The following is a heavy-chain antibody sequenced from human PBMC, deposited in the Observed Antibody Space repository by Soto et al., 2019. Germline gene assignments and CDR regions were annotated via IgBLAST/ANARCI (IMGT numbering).Heavy chain of an antibody. CDR2: IYYDAINK. Sequence: QVQLVESGGGVVRPGRSLRLSCAASGFTFSSAGMHWVRQAPGKGLEWVAVIYYDAINKHYADSVKGRFTISRDISKNTLYLQMNSLRAGDTAVYYCAREGRRSIILGVPSFDPWGQGTLVIVSS. J-gene: IGHJ5*02. D-gene: IGHD1-26*01. CDR1: GFTFSSAG. CDR3: AREGRRSIILGVPSFDP. V-gene: IGHV3-33*01.